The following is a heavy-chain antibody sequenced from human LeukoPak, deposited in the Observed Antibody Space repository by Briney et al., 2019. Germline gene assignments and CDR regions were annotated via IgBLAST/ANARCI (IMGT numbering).Heavy chain of an antibody. V-gene: IGHV3-23*01. J-gene: IGHJ4*02. Sequence: GGSLRLSCAASGFTFSSYAMSWVRQAPGKGLEWVSAISGSGGSTYYADSVKGRFTISRDNSKNTLYLQMNSLRAEDTAVYYCAKDRVPTMIKGYFDYWGQGTLVTVSS. CDR2: ISGSGGST. D-gene: IGHD3-22*01. CDR1: GFTFSSYA. CDR3: AKDRVPTMIKGYFDY.